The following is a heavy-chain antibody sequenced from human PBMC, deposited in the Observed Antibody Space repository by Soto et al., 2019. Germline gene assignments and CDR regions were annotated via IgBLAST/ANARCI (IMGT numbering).Heavy chain of an antibody. J-gene: IGHJ4*02. D-gene: IGHD1-26*01. CDR1: GGTFSSYA. V-gene: IGHV1-69*13. CDR2: IIPIFGTA. Sequence: SVKVSCKASGGTFSSYAISWVRQAPGQGLEWMGGIIPIFGTANYAQKFQGRVTITADESTSTAYMELSSLRSEDTAVYYCARGPGAYSGSYLCYWGQGTLVTVSS. CDR3: ARGPGAYSGSYLCY.